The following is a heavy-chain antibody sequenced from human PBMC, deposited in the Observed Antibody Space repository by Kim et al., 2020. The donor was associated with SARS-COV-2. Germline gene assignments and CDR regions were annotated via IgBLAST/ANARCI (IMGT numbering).Heavy chain of an antibody. J-gene: IGHJ4*02. CDR1: GFMFSGYW. CDR2: TKEDGSEK. V-gene: IGHV3-7*03. D-gene: IGHD2-15*01. Sequence: GGSLRLSCVASGFMFSGYWMSWVRQAPGKGLEWVASTKEDGSEKYYVDYVKGRFTISRDNARNTLYLQMNSLRADDTAVYYCARDGGFCSGGACYTAHDFWGQGTLATVSS. CDR3: ARDGGFCSGGACYTAHDF.